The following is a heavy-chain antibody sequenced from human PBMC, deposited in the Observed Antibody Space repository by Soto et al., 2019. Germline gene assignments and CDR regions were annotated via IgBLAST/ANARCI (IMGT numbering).Heavy chain of an antibody. D-gene: IGHD2-2*01. J-gene: IGHJ6*02. V-gene: IGHV4-31*03. Sequence: SETLSLTCTVSGGSISSGGYYWSWIRQHPGKGLEWIGYIYYSGSTYYNPSLKSRVTISVDTSKNQFSLKLSSVTAADTAVYYCARDFVVPAASHYYYGMDVWGQGTTVTVSS. CDR3: ARDFVVPAASHYYYGMDV. CDR2: IYYSGST. CDR1: GGSISSGGYY.